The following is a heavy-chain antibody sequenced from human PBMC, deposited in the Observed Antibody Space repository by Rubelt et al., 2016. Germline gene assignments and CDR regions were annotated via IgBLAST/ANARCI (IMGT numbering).Heavy chain of an antibody. V-gene: IGHV3-21*01. J-gene: IGHJ4*02. CDR2: ISSRSTYI. Sequence: EVQLLESGGGLVQPGGSLRLSCAASEFTFSTYSMTWVRQAPGKGLEWVSSISSRSTYIFYADSVKGRFTISRENAKNSLYLQMNSLSAADTAVYCCATGVSGSGPERFDYWGQGTLVTVSS. CDR3: ATGVSGSGPERFDY. D-gene: IGHD2-15*01. CDR1: EFTFSTYS.